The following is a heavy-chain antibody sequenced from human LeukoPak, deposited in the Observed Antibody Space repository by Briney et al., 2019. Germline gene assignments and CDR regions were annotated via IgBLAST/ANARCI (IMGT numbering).Heavy chain of an antibody. CDR2: ISSSSSYT. Sequence: GGSLRLSCAAPGFTFSDYYMSWIRQAPGKGLEWVSYISSSSSYTNYADSVKGRFTISRDNAKNSLYLQMNSLRAEDTAVYYCARDVGWELLGFYYYGMDVWGQGTTVTVSS. CDR3: ARDVGWELLGFYYYGMDV. V-gene: IGHV3-11*05. CDR1: GFTFSDYY. J-gene: IGHJ6*02. D-gene: IGHD1-26*01.